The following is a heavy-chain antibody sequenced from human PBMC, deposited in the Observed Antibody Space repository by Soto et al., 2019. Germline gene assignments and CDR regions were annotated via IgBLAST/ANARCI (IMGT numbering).Heavy chain of an antibody. CDR2: INPSGGST. J-gene: IGHJ4*02. V-gene: IGHV1-46*01. CDR3: ARDLVGIVDY. CDR1: GYTFTSYY. D-gene: IGHD6-13*01. Sequence: QVQLVQSGAEVKKPGASVKVSCKASGYTFTSYYMHWVRQAPGQGLEWMGIINPSGGSTSYAQKFQGRVSLTRDTSTSTVYMELSSLRSEDTAVYYCARDLVGIVDYWGQGTLVTVSS.